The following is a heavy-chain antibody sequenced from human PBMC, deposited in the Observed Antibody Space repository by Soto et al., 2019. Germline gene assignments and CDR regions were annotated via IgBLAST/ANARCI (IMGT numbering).Heavy chain of an antibody. D-gene: IGHD3-10*01. CDR2: ISSSGSTI. J-gene: IGHJ6*02. V-gene: IGHV3-11*01. Sequence: SLRLSCAASGFTFSDYYMSWIRQAPGKGLEWVSYISSSGSTIYYADSVKGRFTISRDNAKNSLYLQMNSLRAEDTAVYYCARDRYGSGSYSTQDYYYGMDVWGQGTTVTVSS. CDR3: ARDRYGSGSYSTQDYYYGMDV. CDR1: GFTFSDYY.